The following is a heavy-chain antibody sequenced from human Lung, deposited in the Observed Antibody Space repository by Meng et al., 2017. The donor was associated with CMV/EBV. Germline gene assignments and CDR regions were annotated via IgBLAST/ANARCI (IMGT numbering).Heavy chain of an antibody. CDR1: GGCNNSDH. D-gene: IGHD2-21*01. CDR2: FYYRGNR. CDR3: ARGGYLAVEG. Sequence: VQVPDAGPGLGNPSAALSLTCTGSGGCNNSDHWSWILQPPGQGLEWLGYFYYRGNRNYNPSLKSRVTIPVDTSKNLFSLTLTAVTAAEASLYYCARGGYLAVEGWGLGTLVTVSS. J-gene: IGHJ4*02. V-gene: IGHV4-59*01.